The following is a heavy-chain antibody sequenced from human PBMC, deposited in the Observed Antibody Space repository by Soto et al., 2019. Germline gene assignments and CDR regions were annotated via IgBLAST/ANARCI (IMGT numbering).Heavy chain of an antibody. CDR2: INSDGSST. J-gene: IGHJ4*02. D-gene: IGHD5-18*01. CDR1: GFTFGSYW. V-gene: IGHV3-74*01. Sequence: PGGSLRLSCAVSGFTFGSYWMHWVRQAPGKGLVWVSRINSDGSSTNYADSVKGRFTVSRDNAKSTLYLQMNSLRAEDTAVYYCAREGVGYSYGNFDYWGQGTLVTVSS. CDR3: AREGVGYSYGNFDY.